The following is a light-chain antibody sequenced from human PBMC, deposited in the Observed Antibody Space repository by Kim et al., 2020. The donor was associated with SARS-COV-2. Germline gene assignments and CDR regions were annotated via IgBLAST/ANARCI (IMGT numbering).Light chain of an antibody. CDR1: QGISSY. Sequence: SASVGDRVTITCRASQGISSYLAWYQQKPGKAPKLLIYAASTLQSGVPSRFSGSGSGTEFTLTIRSLQAEDVAVYYCQQYFATPYTFGQGTKLEI. J-gene: IGKJ2*01. CDR3: QQYFATPYT. V-gene: IGKV1-9*01. CDR2: AAS.